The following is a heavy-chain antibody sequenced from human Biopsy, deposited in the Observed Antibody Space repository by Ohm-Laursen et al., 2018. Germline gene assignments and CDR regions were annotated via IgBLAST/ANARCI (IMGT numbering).Heavy chain of an antibody. CDR2: LNPVSGNS. J-gene: IGHJ5*02. CDR1: GYTFTSYD. D-gene: IGHD1-7*01. CDR3: GRAVRNQLLTDP. V-gene: IGHV1-8*01. Sequence: GASVKVSCKASGYTFTSYDITWVQQASGQGPEWIGWLNPVSGNSNFGQKFRGRVTVTSDTSISTAYMELSGLTSDDTATYYCGRAVRNQLLTDPWGQGTLVTVTS.